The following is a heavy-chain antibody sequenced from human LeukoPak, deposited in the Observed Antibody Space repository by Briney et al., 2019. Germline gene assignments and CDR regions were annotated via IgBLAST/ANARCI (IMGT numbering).Heavy chain of an antibody. Sequence: PSETLSLTCTVSGGSIGSSSYYWGWIRQPPGKGLEWIGSIYYSGSTYYNPSLKSRVTISVDTSKNQFSPKLSSVTAADTAVYYCARPGVATDYWGQGTLVTVSS. CDR1: GGSIGSSSYY. V-gene: IGHV4-39*01. CDR2: IYYSGST. J-gene: IGHJ4*02. D-gene: IGHD5-12*01. CDR3: ARPGVATDY.